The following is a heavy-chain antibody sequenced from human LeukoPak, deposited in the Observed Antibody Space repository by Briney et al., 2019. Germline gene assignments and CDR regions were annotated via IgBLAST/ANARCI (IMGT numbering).Heavy chain of an antibody. Sequence: GGSLRLSCAASGFTFDDYRMSWVRQAPGKGLEWVSAISGSGGSTYYADSVKGRFTISRDNSKNTLYLQMNSLRAEDTAVYYCAKFLPTHIVVANYYFDYWGQGTLVTVSS. CDR1: GFTFDDYR. CDR3: AKFLPTHIVVANYYFDY. V-gene: IGHV3-23*01. D-gene: IGHD2-21*01. J-gene: IGHJ4*02. CDR2: ISGSGGST.